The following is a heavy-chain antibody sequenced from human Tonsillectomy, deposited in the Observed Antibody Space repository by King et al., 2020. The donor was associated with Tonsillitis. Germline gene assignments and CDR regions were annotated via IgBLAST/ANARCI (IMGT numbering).Heavy chain of an antibody. V-gene: IGHV2-70*04. Sequence: LTLKESGPALVKPTQTLTLTCTFSGFSLSTSGMRVSWIRQPPGKALEWLARIDWDDDKFYSTSLKTRLTISKDTSKNQVVLTMTSMDPVDTATYYCARHYYYGGSGYLHDAFDVWGPGTMVTVSS. CDR1: GFSLSTSGMR. D-gene: IGHD3-22*01. CDR3: ARHYYYGGSGYLHDAFDV. J-gene: IGHJ3*01. CDR2: IDWDDDK.